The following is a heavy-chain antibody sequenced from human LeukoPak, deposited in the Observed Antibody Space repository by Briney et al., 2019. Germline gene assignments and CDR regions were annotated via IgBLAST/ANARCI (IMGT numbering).Heavy chain of an antibody. V-gene: IGHV3-30-3*01. CDR1: GYTFTSYA. Sequence: SCKASGYTFTSYAMHWVRQAPGKGLEWVAVISYDGSNKYYADSVKGRFTISRDNSKNTLYLQMNSLRAEDTAVYYCARDPTGVGALDYWGQGTLVTVSS. CDR2: ISYDGSNK. J-gene: IGHJ4*02. CDR3: ARDPTGVGALDY. D-gene: IGHD1-26*01.